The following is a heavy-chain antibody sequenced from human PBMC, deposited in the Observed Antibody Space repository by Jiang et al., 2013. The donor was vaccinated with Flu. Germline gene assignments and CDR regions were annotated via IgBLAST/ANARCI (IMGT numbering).Heavy chain of an antibody. J-gene: IGHJ4*02. CDR1: GFTFSGSA. D-gene: IGHD4-17*01. CDR3: TATYGDLWGY. Sequence: GLVQPGGSLKLSCAASGFTFSGSAMHWVRQASGKGLEWVGRIRDKANSYATAYGASVKGRFTISRDDSKNTAYPQMNSLKTEDTAVYYCTATYGDLWGYWGQGTLVTVSS. V-gene: IGHV3-73*01. CDR2: IRDKANSYAT.